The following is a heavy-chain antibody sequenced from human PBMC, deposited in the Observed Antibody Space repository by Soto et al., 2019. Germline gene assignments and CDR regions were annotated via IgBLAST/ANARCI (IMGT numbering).Heavy chain of an antibody. Sequence: SETLSLTCTVSGGSISSYYWSWIRQPPGKGLEWIGYIYYSGSTNYNPSLKSRVTISVDTSKNQFSLKLSSVTAADTAVYYCARENDSSGFTPGGWFDPWGQGTLVTVSS. J-gene: IGHJ5*02. V-gene: IGHV4-59*01. CDR1: GGSISSYY. D-gene: IGHD3-22*01. CDR3: ARENDSSGFTPGGWFDP. CDR2: IYYSGST.